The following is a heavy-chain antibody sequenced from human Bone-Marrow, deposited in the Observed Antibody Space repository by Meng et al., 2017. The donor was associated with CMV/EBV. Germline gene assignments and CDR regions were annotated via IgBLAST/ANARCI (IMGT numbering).Heavy chain of an antibody. V-gene: IGHV4-39*07. CDR1: GGSLSSSSYY. J-gene: IGHJ6*02. Sequence: SETLSLTCTVSGGSLSSSSYYWGWIRQPPGKGLEWHGSIYYSGSTYYNPSLKSRVTISVDTSKNQFSLKLSSVTAADTAVYYCAREVCSNTRCYYYYGMDVWGQGTTVTVSS. CDR2: IYYSGST. D-gene: IGHD2-2*01. CDR3: AREVCSNTRCYYYYGMDV.